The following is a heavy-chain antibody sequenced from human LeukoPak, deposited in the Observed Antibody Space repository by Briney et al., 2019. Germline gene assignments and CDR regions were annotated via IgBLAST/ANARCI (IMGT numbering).Heavy chain of an antibody. CDR2: INPNSGGT. V-gene: IGHV1-2*02. D-gene: IGHD6-13*01. CDR1: GYTFTGYY. CDR3: ARFRWAAGTVDY. Sequence: GSVKVSCKASGYTFTGYYMHWVRQAPGQGLEWMGWINPNSGGTNYAQKFQGRVTMTRDTSISTAYMELSRLRSDDTAVYYCARFRWAAGTVDYWGQGTLVTVSS. J-gene: IGHJ4*02.